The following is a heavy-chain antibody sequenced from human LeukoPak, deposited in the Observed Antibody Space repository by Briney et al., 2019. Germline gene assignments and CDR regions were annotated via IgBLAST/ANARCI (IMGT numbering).Heavy chain of an antibody. D-gene: IGHD6-19*01. V-gene: IGHV3-23*01. Sequence: GGSLRLSCAASGFTFSSYAMSWVRQAPGKGLEWVSTISDSGSSTYYTDSVKGRFTFSRDNSKNTLHLQMNSLRAEDTAVYYCTKDHEFYSSGWHPLFDHWGQGTLVTVTP. CDR1: GFTFSSYA. CDR2: ISDSGSST. CDR3: TKDHEFYSSGWHPLFDH. J-gene: IGHJ4*02.